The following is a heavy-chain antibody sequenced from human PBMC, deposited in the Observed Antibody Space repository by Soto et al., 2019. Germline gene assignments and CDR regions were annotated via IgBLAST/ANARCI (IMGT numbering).Heavy chain of an antibody. D-gene: IGHD1-26*01. J-gene: IGHJ4*02. V-gene: IGHV3-23*01. CDR2: ISVSGGGT. CDR1: AFTFNTYA. Sequence: EVQLLESGGGLVQPGGSLRLSCAASAFTFNTYAMGWVRQAPGKGLEWVSAISVSGGGTYYADSVKGRFTISRDTSKNTLYLQMNCLRADDTAVYYCAKSGGASPYYFDYWGRGTRVTVSS. CDR3: AKSGGASPYYFDY.